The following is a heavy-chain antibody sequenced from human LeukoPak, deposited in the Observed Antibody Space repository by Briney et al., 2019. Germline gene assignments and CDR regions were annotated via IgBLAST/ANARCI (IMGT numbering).Heavy chain of an antibody. CDR3: TTQRSRITMVRGVIRSDH. CDR1: GFTFSNAC. D-gene: IGHD3-10*01. V-gene: IGHV3-15*01. Sequence: GGSLRLSCEASGFTFSNACMSWVRQGPGKGLEWVGRIKSKTDGGTTDYAEPVKGRFTISRDDSKNTLYLQMNSLKTEDTAVYYCTTQRSRITMVRGVIRSDHWGQGTLVTVSS. J-gene: IGHJ4*02. CDR2: IKSKTDGGTT.